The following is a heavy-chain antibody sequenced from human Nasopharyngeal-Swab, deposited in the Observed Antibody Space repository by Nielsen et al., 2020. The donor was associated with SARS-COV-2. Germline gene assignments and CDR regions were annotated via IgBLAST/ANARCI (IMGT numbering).Heavy chain of an antibody. D-gene: IGHD5-12*01. CDR1: GFTVSSNY. J-gene: IGHJ4*02. CDR3: ARGGSGYDPLDY. CDR2: IYSGGST. V-gene: IGHV3-53*04. Sequence: GGGLRLSLSASGFTVSSNYMNWVRQAPGKGLEWVSVIYSGGSTYYADSVKGRFTISRHISRNTLYLQMNSLRAEDTAVYFCARGGSGYDPLDYWGQGTLVTVSS.